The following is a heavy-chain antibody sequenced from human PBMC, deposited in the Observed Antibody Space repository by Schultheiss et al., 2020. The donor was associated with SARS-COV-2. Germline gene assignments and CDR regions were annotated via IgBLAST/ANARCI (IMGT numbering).Heavy chain of an antibody. Sequence: GGSLRLSCAASGFTFSSYAMSWVRQAPGKGLEWVSAISGSGGSTYYADSVKGRFTISRDNSKNTLYLQMNSLRAEDTAVYYCAKYYDSSGYAASYFDYWGQGTLVTVSS. V-gene: IGHV3-23*01. CDR3: AKYYDSSGYAASYFDY. CDR1: GFTFSSYA. CDR2: ISGSGGST. J-gene: IGHJ4*02. D-gene: IGHD3-22*01.